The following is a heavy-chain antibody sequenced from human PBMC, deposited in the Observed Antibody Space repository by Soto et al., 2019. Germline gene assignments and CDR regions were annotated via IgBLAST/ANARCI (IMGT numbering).Heavy chain of an antibody. J-gene: IGHJ6*03. Sequence: GGSLRLSCAASGFTFSSYSMNWVRQAPGKGLEWVSSISSSSSYIYYADSVKGRFTISRDNAKNSLYLQMNGLRAEDTAVYYCAREDGSSWYGAEYYYYYMDVWGKGTTVTVSS. V-gene: IGHV3-21*01. CDR2: ISSSSSYI. D-gene: IGHD6-6*01. CDR1: GFTFSSYS. CDR3: AREDGSSWYGAEYYYYYMDV.